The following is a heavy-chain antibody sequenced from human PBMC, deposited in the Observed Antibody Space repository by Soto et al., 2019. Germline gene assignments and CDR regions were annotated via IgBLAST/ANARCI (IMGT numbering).Heavy chain of an antibody. CDR2: IDWADNK. J-gene: IGHJ4*01. CDR1: GGSISSYYW. V-gene: IGHV2-70*18. Sequence: QTLSLTCTVSGGSISSYYWRWIRQTPGKALEWLALIDWADNKDYNSSLRSRITISKDSSKNQVVLILTNVDPLDSATNYCARTMRGVSWVADYRGLFDCRGRGSQV. D-gene: IGHD2-8*02. CDR3: ARTMRGVSWVADYRGLFDC.